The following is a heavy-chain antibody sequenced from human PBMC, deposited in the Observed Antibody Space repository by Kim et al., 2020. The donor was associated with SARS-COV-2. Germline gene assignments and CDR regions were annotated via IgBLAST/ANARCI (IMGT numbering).Heavy chain of an antibody. V-gene: IGHV3-7*01. Sequence: GGSLRLSCAASGFTFSSYWMSWVRQAPGKGLEWVANIKQDGSEKYYVDSVKGRFTISRDNAKNSLYLQMNSLRAEDTAVYYCARALPWIQLWFDYWGQGTLVTVSS. CDR2: IKQDGSEK. CDR1: GFTFSSYW. CDR3: ARALPWIQLWFDY. J-gene: IGHJ4*02. D-gene: IGHD5-18*01.